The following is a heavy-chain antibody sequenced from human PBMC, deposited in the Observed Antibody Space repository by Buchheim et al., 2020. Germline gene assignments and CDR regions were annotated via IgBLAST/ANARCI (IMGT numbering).Heavy chain of an antibody. V-gene: IGHV3-30*03. J-gene: IGHJ4*02. D-gene: IGHD4-17*01. CDR2: ISYEGSKT. Sequence: QVQLVESGGGVVQPGRSLRLSCAASGFSFSNHGIHWVRQAPGKGLEWVTSISYEGSKTKYGDSVKGRFTVSRDNSKNTVFLQMNGLRVEDTAVFYCARSGDGDYLWRYDHWGQGTL. CDR1: GFSFSNHG. CDR3: ARSGDGDYLWRYDH.